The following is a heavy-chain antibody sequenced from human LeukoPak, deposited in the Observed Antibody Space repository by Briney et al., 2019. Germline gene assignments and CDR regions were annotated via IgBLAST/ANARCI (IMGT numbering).Heavy chain of an antibody. D-gene: IGHD2-2*01. J-gene: IGHJ5*02. CDR3: ARGSRNIVVVPAVSGGWFDP. CDR1: GGSISSGGYS. V-gene: IGHV4-30-2*01. Sequence: SETLSLTCAVSGGSISSGGYSWSWIRQPPGKGLEWIGYIYHSGSTYYNPSLKSRVTISVDRSKNQFSLKLSSVTAADTAVYYRARGSRNIVVVPAVSGGWFDPWGQGTLVTVSS. CDR2: IYHSGST.